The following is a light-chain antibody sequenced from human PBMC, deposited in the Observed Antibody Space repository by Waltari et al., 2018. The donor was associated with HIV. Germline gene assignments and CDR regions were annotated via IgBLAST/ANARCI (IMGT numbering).Light chain of an antibody. CDR3: SAWDSSLGAWV. J-gene: IGLJ3*02. CDR2: RNN. Sequence: QAGLTQPPSVSKDLRQTATLTCTGNSHNVGNQGATWLQHQQGHPPKLLSYRNNNRPSGISERFSASRSRNTASLTITGLQPEDEADYYCSAWDSSLGAWVFGGGTKLTVL. V-gene: IGLV10-54*04. CDR1: SHNVGNQG.